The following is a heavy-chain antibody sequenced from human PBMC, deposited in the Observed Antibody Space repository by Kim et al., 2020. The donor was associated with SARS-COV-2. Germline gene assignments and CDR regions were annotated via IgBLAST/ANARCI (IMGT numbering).Heavy chain of an antibody. CDR3: ARVRLAAAGIGCD. D-gene: IGHD6-13*01. V-gene: IGHV4-39*01. CDR2: IYYSGST. Sequence: SETLSLTCTVSGGSISSSSYYWGWIRQPPGKGLEWIGSIYYSGSTYYNPSLKSRVTISVDTSKNQFSLKLSSVTAADTAVYYCARVRLAAAGIGCDWGQGTLVTVSS. CDR1: GGSISSSSYY. J-gene: IGHJ4*02.